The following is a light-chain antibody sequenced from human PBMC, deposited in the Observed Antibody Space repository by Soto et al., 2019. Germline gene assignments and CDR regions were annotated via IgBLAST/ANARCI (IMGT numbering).Light chain of an antibody. Sequence: EIVLTQSPGTLSLSPGERASLSCRASQSVRSHFAWYQQKPGQAPRLLIYGASRRATGIPDRFTGSGSGTEFTLTIDRLEPEDSAVYSCQQYGDSPITFGQGTRLEIE. CDR3: QQYGDSPIT. CDR2: GAS. J-gene: IGKJ5*01. CDR1: QSVRSH. V-gene: IGKV3-20*01.